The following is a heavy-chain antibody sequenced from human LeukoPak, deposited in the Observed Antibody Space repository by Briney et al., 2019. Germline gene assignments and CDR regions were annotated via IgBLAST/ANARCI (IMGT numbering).Heavy chain of an antibody. D-gene: IGHD1-26*01. V-gene: IGHV3-21*01. J-gene: IGHJ4*02. CDR1: GFTFSSYS. CDR2: ISSSSSYI. Sequence: GGSLRLSCAASGFTFSSYSMNWVRQAPGKGLEWVSSISSSSSYIYYADSVKGRFTISRDNAKNSLYLQMNSLRAEDTAVYYCAGDAWGYSGSYFGSTDYWGQGTLVTVSS. CDR3: AGDAWGYSGSYFGSTDY.